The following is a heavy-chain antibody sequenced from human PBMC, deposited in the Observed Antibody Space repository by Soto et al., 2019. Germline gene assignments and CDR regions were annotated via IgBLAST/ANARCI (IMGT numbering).Heavy chain of an antibody. D-gene: IGHD2-21*02. CDR3: ARGSSWYSVVTATPRGNWFDP. CDR2: MNPNSGNA. J-gene: IGHJ5*02. CDR1: GYTFTSYD. V-gene: IGHV1-8*01. Sequence: ASVKVSCKASGYTFTSYDINWVRQATGQGLEWMGWMNPNSGNAGYAQKFQGRVTMTRNTSISTAYMELSSLRSEDTAVYYCARGSSWYSVVTATPRGNWFDPWGQGTLVTVSS.